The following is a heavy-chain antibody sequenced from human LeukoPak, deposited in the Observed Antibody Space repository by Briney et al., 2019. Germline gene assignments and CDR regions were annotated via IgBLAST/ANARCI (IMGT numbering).Heavy chain of an antibody. J-gene: IGHJ4*02. CDR2: IYENGGTT. D-gene: IGHD2-21*01. CDR3: AKDFRIGYSAHFDY. V-gene: IGHV3-23*01. CDR1: GFTFRSRA. Sequence: GGSLRLSCVGSGFTFRSRAMSWVRQAPEKGLEFVSGIYENGGTTYYADSVKGRFSISRDNSKNTLYLQMDSLRGEDTAVYYCAKDFRIGYSAHFDYWGQGALVTVSS.